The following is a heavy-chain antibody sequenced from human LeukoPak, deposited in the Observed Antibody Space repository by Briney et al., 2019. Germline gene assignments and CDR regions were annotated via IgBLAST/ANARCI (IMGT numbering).Heavy chain of an antibody. D-gene: IGHD2-2*01. V-gene: IGHV3-30*02. Sequence: GSLRLSCAASGFTFSSYGMHWVRQAPGKGLEWVAFIRYDGSKKYYADSVKGRFTISRDNSKNTLYLQMNSLRAEDTAVYYCAKETLGYCSSTRCYDFDYWGQGTLVTVSS. CDR1: GFTFSSYG. J-gene: IGHJ4*02. CDR2: IRYDGSKK. CDR3: AKETLGYCSSTRCYDFDY.